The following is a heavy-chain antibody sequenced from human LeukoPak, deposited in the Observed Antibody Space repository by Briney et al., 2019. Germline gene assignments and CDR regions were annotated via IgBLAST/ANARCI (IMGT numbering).Heavy chain of an antibody. D-gene: IGHD6-13*01. Sequence: SVKVSCKASGGTFSSYAISCVRQAPGQGLEWMGGIIPIFGTANYAQKFKGRVTITADESTSTAYMELSSLRSEDTAVYYCARSGNRIAAAGTDYFDYWGQGTLVTVSS. J-gene: IGHJ4*02. CDR2: IIPIFGTA. CDR1: GGTFSSYA. V-gene: IGHV1-69*13. CDR3: ARSGNRIAAAGTDYFDY.